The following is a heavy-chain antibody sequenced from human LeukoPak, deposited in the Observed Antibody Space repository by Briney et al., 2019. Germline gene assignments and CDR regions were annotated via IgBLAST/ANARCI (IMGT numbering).Heavy chain of an antibody. V-gene: IGHV4-4*07. CDR2: IYTSGSI. D-gene: IGHD4-17*01. CDR3: ASGGRYGDYFY. CDR1: GASISTYY. Sequence: PSETLSLTCTVSGASISTYYCSWIRQPAGKGLEWVGRIYTSGSINYNPSLKSRVTMSLDTSKNQFSLKLSSVTAADTAVYYCASGGRYGDYFYWGQGTLVTVSS. J-gene: IGHJ4*02.